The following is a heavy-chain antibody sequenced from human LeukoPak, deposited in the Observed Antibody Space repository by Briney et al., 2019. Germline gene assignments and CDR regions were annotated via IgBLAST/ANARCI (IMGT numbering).Heavy chain of an antibody. CDR2: IGPNGAST. V-gene: IGHV3-64*05. CDR1: GSIFSNHF. CDR3: VKDLTGTWSFDY. Sequence: GGSLRLSCSTSGSIFSNHFMHWVRQAPGKGLEYVSSIGPNGASTLYAGSVKDRFTISRDNSRNALYVQLTSLRLEDTALYYCVKDLTGTWSFDYWGQGTLVTVSS. D-gene: IGHD3-9*01. J-gene: IGHJ4*02.